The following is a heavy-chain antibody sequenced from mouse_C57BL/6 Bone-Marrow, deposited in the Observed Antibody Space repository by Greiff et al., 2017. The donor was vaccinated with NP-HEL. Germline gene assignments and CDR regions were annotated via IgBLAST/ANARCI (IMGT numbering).Heavy chain of an antibody. J-gene: IGHJ1*03. CDR2: IYPGDGDT. CDR3: ARVYYSNYDWYFDV. D-gene: IGHD2-5*01. V-gene: IGHV1-82*01. CDR1: GYAFSSSW. Sequence: QVQLQQSGPELVKPGASVKISCKASGYAFSSSWMNWVKQRPGKGLEWIGRIYPGDGDTNYNGKFKGKATLTADKSSSTAYMQLSSLTSEDSAVYCCARVYYSNYDWYFDVWGTGTTVTVSS.